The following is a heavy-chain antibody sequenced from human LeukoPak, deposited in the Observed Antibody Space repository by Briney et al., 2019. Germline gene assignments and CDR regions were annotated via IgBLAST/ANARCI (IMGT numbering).Heavy chain of an antibody. Sequence: GASVKVSCKASGYTFTGYYMHWVRQAPGQGLEWMGWINPNSGGTNYAQKFQGRVTMTRNTSISTAYMELSSLRSEDTAVYYCARENCSGGSCYVGYWGQGTLVTVSS. J-gene: IGHJ4*02. CDR1: GYTFTGYY. CDR3: ARENCSGGSCYVGY. CDR2: INPNSGGT. V-gene: IGHV1-2*02. D-gene: IGHD2-15*01.